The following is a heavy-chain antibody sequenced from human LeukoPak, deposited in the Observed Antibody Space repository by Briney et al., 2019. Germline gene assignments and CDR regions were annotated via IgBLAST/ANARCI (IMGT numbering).Heavy chain of an antibody. Sequence: SVKVSCKASGGTFSSYAISWVRQAPGQGLEWMGGIIPIFGTANYAQKLQGRVTMTTDTSTSTAYMELRSLRSDDTAVYYCARGVAVAAYLFDYWGQGTLVTVSS. CDR3: ARGVAVAAYLFDY. CDR1: GGTFSSYA. D-gene: IGHD6-19*01. CDR2: IIPIFGTA. J-gene: IGHJ4*02. V-gene: IGHV1-69*05.